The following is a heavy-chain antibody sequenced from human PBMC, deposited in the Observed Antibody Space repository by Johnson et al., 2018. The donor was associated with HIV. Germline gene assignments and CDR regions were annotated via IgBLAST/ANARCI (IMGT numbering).Heavy chain of an antibody. CDR2: IYSGGST. J-gene: IGHJ3*02. V-gene: IGHV3-53*01. CDR3: AKSSSATYYGDAFDI. D-gene: IGHD3-10*01. CDR1: GFTVSSNY. Sequence: VQLVESGGGLIQPGGSLRLSCAASGFTVSSNYMNWVRQAPGTGLEWVSVIYSGGSTYYADSVKGRFTISRDNSKSTLYLQMNSLRAEDTAVYYCAKSSSATYYGDAFDIWGQGTMVTVSS.